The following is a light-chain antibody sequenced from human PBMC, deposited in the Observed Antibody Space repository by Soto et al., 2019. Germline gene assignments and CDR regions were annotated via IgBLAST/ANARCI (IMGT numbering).Light chain of an antibody. CDR2: DIS. Sequence: IVLTQSPATLSVSPGERATLSCRASQSVSSNLAWHQQRPGQAPRLLIYDISSRATGVPARFSGSGSGTDFTLEISRVETDDVGIYYCMQSTQLPPTFGQGTRLEIK. V-gene: IGKV3-15*01. CDR3: MQSTQLPPT. CDR1: QSVSSN. J-gene: IGKJ5*01.